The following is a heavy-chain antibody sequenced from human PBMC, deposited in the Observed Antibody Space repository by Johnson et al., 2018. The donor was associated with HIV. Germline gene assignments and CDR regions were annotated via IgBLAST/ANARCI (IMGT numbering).Heavy chain of an antibody. CDR2: IYSGGRT. Sequence: MLLVESGGGLVQPGGSLRLSCVASGFSVSSDYMSWVRQAPGKGLEWVSLIYSGGRTYYADSVKGRFTISRENAKNSLYLQMNSLRAGDTAVYYCARAPRIGRVRGSAFDIWGQGTMVTVSS. J-gene: IGHJ3*02. CDR3: ARAPRIGRVRGSAFDI. CDR1: GFSVSSDY. D-gene: IGHD3-10*01. V-gene: IGHV3-66*01.